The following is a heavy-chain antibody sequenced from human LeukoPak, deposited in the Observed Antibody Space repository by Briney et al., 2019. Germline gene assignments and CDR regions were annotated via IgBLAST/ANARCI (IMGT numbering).Heavy chain of an antibody. V-gene: IGHV4-39*01. J-gene: IGHJ6*02. Sequence: PSETLSLTCTVSGGSISRSRYYWGWIRHPPGKGLEWNGSIYYSGSTYYNPSLKSRVTISVDTSKNQFSLKLSSVTAADTAVYYCARTITGTFYYYGMDVWGQGTTVTVSS. CDR1: GGSISRSRYY. CDR3: ARTITGTFYYYGMDV. D-gene: IGHD1-7*01. CDR2: IYYSGST.